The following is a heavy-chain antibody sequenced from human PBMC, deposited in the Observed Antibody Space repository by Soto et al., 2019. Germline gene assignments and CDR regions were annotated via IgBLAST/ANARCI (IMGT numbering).Heavy chain of an antibody. V-gene: IGHV1-18*01. Sequence: QVQLVQSGAEVKKPGASVKVSCNASGYTFTSYGISWVRLAPGQGLEWMGWISAYNGNTNYAQKLQGRVTMTTDTFTSTAYMELRSLRSDDTAVYFSARMPLAAALVPLLWYMDVWGKGTTVTVSS. CDR3: ARMPLAAALVPLLWYMDV. CDR1: GYTFTSYG. D-gene: IGHD3-10*01. CDR2: ISAYNGNT. J-gene: IGHJ6*03.